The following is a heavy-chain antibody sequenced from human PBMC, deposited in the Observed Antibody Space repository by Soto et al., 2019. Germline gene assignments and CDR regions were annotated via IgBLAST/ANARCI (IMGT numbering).Heavy chain of an antibody. CDR3: AKEICWNYASSRCGYAAFDY. V-gene: IGHV3-23*01. J-gene: IGHJ4*02. CDR2: ISGRGGST. Sequence: GGSLRLSCAASGFTFSSYAMSWVRQAPGKGLEWVSAISGRGGSTYYADSVKGRFTISRDNSKNTLYLQMNSLRAEETAVYYCAKEICWNYASSRCGYAAFDYWGQGTLVTVSS. D-gene: IGHD1-7*01. CDR1: GFTFSSYA.